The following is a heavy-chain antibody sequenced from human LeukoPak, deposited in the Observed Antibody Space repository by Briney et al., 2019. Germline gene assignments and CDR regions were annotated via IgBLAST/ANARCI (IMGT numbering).Heavy chain of an antibody. Sequence: SETLSLTCVVYGGSFSGYYWSWIRQPPGKGLDWIGEINHSGSTNYNPSLKSRVTISVDTSKNQFSLKLSSVTAADTAVYYCARHGVNYDILTGYYNWFDPWGQGTLVTVSS. D-gene: IGHD3-9*01. CDR1: GGSFSGYY. J-gene: IGHJ5*02. CDR2: INHSGST. CDR3: ARHGVNYDILTGYYNWFDP. V-gene: IGHV4-34*01.